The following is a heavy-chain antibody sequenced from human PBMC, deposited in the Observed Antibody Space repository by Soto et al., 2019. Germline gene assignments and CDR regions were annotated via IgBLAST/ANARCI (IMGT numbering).Heavy chain of an antibody. Sequence: RSLTCTVSGGSISSYYWSWIRQPAGKGLEWIGRIYTSGSTNYNPSLKSRVTMSVDTSKNQFSLKLSSVTAADTAVYYCARETYYDSSGYFQGWFDPWGQGTLVTVSS. CDR3: ARETYYDSSGYFQGWFDP. J-gene: IGHJ5*02. CDR1: GGSISSYY. D-gene: IGHD3-22*01. CDR2: IYTSGST. V-gene: IGHV4-4*07.